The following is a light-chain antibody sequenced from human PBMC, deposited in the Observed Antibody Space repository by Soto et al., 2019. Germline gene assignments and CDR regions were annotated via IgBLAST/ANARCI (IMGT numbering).Light chain of an antibody. CDR3: QRYNSNSRT. J-gene: IGKJ1*01. CDR2: DAS. V-gene: IGKV1-5*01. CDR1: QNVDHW. Sequence: DIQMTQSPSTLSASVGDRVTITCRASQNVDHWVAWYQQKPGKAPKFLIYDASNLESGVPSRFSGRGSGTEFTLTISSLQPDDFATYYCQRYNSNSRTFGQGTRL.